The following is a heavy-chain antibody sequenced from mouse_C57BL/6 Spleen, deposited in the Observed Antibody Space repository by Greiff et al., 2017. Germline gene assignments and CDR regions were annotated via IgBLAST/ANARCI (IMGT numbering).Heavy chain of an antibody. J-gene: IGHJ3*01. CDR3: AREGGSAWFAY. V-gene: IGHV1-72*01. CDR2: IDPTSGGT. CDR1: GYTFTSYW. D-gene: IGHD3-1*01. Sequence: QVQLQQPGAELVKPGASVKLSCKASGYTFTSYWMHWVQQRPGRGLEWIGRIDPTSGGTKYNEKFKSKATLTVDKPSSTAYMQLSSLTSEDAAVDECAREGGSAWFAYWGQGTLVTVSA.